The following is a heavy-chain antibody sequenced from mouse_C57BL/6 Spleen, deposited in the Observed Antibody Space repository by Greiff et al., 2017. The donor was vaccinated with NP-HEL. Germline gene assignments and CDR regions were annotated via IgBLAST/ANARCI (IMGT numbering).Heavy chain of an antibody. V-gene: IGHV1-31*01. Sequence: EVQLQQSGPELVKPGASVKISCKASGYSFTGYYMPWVKQSHGNILDWIGYIYPYNGVSSYNQKFKGKATLTVDKSSSTAYMELRSLTSEDSAVYYCARGGTPAGTKAWFAYWGQGTLVTVSA. CDR2: IYPYNGVS. J-gene: IGHJ3*01. CDR3: ARGGTPAGTKAWFAY. D-gene: IGHD4-1*01. CDR1: GYSFTGYY.